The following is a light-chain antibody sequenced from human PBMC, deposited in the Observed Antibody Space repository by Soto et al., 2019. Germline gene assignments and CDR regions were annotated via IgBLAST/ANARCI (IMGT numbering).Light chain of an antibody. V-gene: IGKV3-11*01. CDR3: QQRSNWPPIT. CDR1: QIVSSH. J-gene: IGKJ5*01. CDR2: DAS. Sequence: EVVLTQSTATLSFSPGERGTLSCRASQIVSSHLAWYQQKPGQAPRLLIYDASNRATGIPARFSGSGSGTDFTLTISSLEPEDFAVYYCQQRSNWPPITFGQGTRLEI.